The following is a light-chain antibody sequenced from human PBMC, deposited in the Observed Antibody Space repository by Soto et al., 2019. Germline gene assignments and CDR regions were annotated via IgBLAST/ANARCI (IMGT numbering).Light chain of an antibody. Sequence: DIQMTQSPSSLSASVGDRVTITCRASQSITRSLNWYLQKPGTAPRVLIYDASNLQSGVPSRFSGSGSGTDFTLTISSLPPEDFATYYCQQSHNTPRTFGQGTKVEI. V-gene: IGKV1-39*01. CDR3: QQSHNTPRT. J-gene: IGKJ1*01. CDR2: DAS. CDR1: QSITRS.